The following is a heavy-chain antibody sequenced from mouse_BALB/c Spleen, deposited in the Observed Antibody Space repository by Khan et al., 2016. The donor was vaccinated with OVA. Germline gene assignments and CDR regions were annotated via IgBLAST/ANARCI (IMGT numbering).Heavy chain of an antibody. V-gene: IGHV1-5*01. Sequence: VQLQQSGTVLARPGASVKMSCKGSGYTFTNYWMHWVKQRPGQGLEWIGVIYPKNSDTNYNQKFKGKAKLTAVTSTSTAYMELSSLTNEDSAVYYCTRNGFGNYESWDYWGQGTTLTVSS. CDR1: GYTFTNYW. CDR3: TRNGFGNYESWDY. CDR2: IYPKNSDT. D-gene: IGHD2-1*01. J-gene: IGHJ2*01.